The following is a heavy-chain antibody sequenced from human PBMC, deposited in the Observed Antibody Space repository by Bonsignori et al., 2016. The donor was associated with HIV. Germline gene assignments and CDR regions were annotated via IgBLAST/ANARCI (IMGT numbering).Heavy chain of an antibody. V-gene: IGHV3-74*03. CDR1: GFSFSNYW. J-gene: IGHJ3*02. Sequence: EVQLVESGGGLVQPGGSLRLSCAVSGFSFSNYWMHWVRQAPWKGLVWVSHVKSDGSLTMYADSVKGRFTISRDNAENTLYLQMNSLRDEDTALYYCARGMGVLPRSTIDIWGQGT. CDR3: ARGMGVLPRSTIDI. CDR2: VKSDGSLT. D-gene: IGHD2/OR15-2a*01.